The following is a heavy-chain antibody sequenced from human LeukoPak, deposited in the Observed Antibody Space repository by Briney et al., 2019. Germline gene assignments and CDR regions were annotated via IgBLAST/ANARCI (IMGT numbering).Heavy chain of an antibody. CDR3: ARLQGITPQPMTEGFDI. CDR1: GFSFSSSW. Sequence: QPGGSLRLSCAASGFSFSSSWMLWVRHTPGKGLVWLSRISPDGSSTIYADSVKGRFTVSRDIARNTLSLQMNSLRAEDSAVYYCARLQGITPQPMTEGFDIWGQGTMVTVSS. V-gene: IGHV3-74*01. J-gene: IGHJ3*02. D-gene: IGHD3-16*01. CDR2: ISPDGSST.